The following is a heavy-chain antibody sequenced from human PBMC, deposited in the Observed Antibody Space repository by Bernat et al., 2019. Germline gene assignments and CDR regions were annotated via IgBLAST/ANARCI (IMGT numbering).Heavy chain of an antibody. CDR3: VRDGLVYARSSYMDV. J-gene: IGHJ6*03. CDR1: GFAFSTYG. D-gene: IGHD2-8*01. V-gene: IGHV3-21*02. CDR2: ISPTTSHI. Sequence: EEQLVESGGGLVKPGESLRVSCAASGFAFSTYGMNWVRQAPGKGLEWLSYISPTTSHIYYADSVSGRFTISRDNPKNSLYLQMNSLPAENTAVYYCVRDGLVYARSSYMDVWGKGTTGTVSS.